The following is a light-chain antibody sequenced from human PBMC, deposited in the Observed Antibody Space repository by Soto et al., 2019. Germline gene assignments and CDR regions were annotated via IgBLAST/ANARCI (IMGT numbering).Light chain of an antibody. CDR2: KTS. V-gene: IGKV1-5*03. CDR1: QNINNW. J-gene: IGKJ1*01. Sequence: DIQMTQSPSTLSASAGDRVTITCRASQNINNWLAWYQQKAGKAPKLMIYKTSSLEKEVPSRFSGSGSGTEFTLTISSLQPDDFATYSCQQYNSYPRTFGQGTRVEIK. CDR3: QQYNSYPRT.